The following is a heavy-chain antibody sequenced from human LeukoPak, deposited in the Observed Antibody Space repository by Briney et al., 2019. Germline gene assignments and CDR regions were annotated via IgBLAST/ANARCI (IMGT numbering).Heavy chain of an antibody. V-gene: IGHV4-59*01. J-gene: IGHJ4*02. CDR2: IYYSGST. CDR3: ARERSSGREFDY. D-gene: IGHD6-19*01. CDR1: GGSISSYY. Sequence: SETLSLTCTVSGGSISSYYWSWIRQTPGKGLEWIGYIYYSGSTNYNPSLKSRVTISVDTSKNQLSLKLSFVTATDTAVYYCARERSSGREFDYWGQGTLVTVSS.